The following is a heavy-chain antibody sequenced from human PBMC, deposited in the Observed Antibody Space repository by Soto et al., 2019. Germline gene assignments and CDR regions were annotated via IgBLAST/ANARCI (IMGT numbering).Heavy chain of an antibody. CDR3: AGFYTLYYYYYMDV. V-gene: IGHV3-7*03. J-gene: IGHJ6*03. D-gene: IGHD3-16*01. CDR2: IKQDGSEK. Sequence: GESLKISCAASGFTFSSYWMSWVRQAPGKGLEWVANIKQDGSEKYYVDSVKGRFTISRDNAKNSLYLQMNSLRAEDTAVYYCAGFYTLYYYYYMDVWGKGTTVTVSS. CDR1: GFTFSSYW.